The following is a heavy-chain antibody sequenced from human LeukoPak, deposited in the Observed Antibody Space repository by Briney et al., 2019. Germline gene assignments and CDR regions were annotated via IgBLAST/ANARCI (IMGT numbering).Heavy chain of an antibody. Sequence: GGSLRLSCAASGFIFRKYSMHWVRQAPGKGLEWVSYISSSSDTIYYADSVKGRFTISRDNAKNSLYLQMNSLRDEDTAVYYCARDGYCSSGSCYGSYDYWGQGTLVTVSS. CDR2: ISSSSDTI. D-gene: IGHD2-15*01. J-gene: IGHJ4*02. CDR3: ARDGYCSSGSCYGSYDY. V-gene: IGHV3-48*02. CDR1: GFIFRKYS.